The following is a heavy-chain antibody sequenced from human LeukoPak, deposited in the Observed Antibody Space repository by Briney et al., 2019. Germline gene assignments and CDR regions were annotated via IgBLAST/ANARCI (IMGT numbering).Heavy chain of an antibody. D-gene: IGHD6-13*01. V-gene: IGHV1-46*01. Sequence: GASVKVSCKASGYTFTSYYMHWVRQAPGQGLEWMGIINPSGGSTSYAQKFQGRVTMTRDTSTSTVYMELSSLRSEDTAVYYCARVLEAAAGTGGFDYWGQGTLVTVSS. CDR3: ARVLEAAAGTGGFDY. CDR2: INPSGGST. CDR1: GYTFTSYY. J-gene: IGHJ4*02.